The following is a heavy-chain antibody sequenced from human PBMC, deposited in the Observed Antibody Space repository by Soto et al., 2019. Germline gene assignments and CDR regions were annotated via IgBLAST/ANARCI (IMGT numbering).Heavy chain of an antibody. CDR1: GYSFMKYG. Sequence: ASVKVSCKGFGYSFMKYGINWVRQAPGQGLEWVGWISPYSGYTHSAQKFHGRLTLTTDTAASTAYMELRILRSADTALYYCAREASVLIPAAQPSRFDSWGQGTLVTSPQ. V-gene: IGHV1-18*01. D-gene: IGHD2-2*01. J-gene: IGHJ4*02. CDR2: ISPYSGYT. CDR3: AREASVLIPAAQPSRFDS.